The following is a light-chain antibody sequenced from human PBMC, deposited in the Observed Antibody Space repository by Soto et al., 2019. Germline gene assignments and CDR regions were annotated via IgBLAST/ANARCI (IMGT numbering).Light chain of an antibody. Sequence: EIVLTQSPATLSLSPGERASLSCRASQSVGSYLAWYQQKPGQAPRLLIYDASNRATGIPARFGGSGSGTDVTLNISSLEPEDFAVSYCQQRGTWPLTFGQGTRLEIK. CDR2: DAS. J-gene: IGKJ5*01. CDR3: QQRGTWPLT. CDR1: QSVGSY. V-gene: IGKV3-11*01.